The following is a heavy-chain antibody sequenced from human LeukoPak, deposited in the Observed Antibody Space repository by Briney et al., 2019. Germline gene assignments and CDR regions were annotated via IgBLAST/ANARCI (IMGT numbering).Heavy chain of an antibody. V-gene: IGHV3-21*04. Sequence: GGSLRLSCAASGFTFSTYSINWVRQAPGKGLEWVSSISSGSSYIYYADSVKGRFTISRDNSKNTLYLQMNSLRAEDTAVYYCARDNMDYYDSSGYYYYYYYMDVWGKGTTVTISS. D-gene: IGHD3-22*01. CDR1: GFTFSTYS. CDR2: ISSGSSYI. CDR3: ARDNMDYYDSSGYYYYYYYMDV. J-gene: IGHJ6*03.